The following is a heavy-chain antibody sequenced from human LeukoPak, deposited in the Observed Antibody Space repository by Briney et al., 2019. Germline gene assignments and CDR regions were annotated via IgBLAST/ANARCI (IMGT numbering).Heavy chain of an antibody. Sequence: ASVRVSCKASGYTFTNYYIHWVRQAPGQGPEWMGIINPSGGGTNYAQKFQGRVTMTRDTSISTAYMELSRLRSDDTAVYYCASQIAAAGGAFDIWGQGTMVTVSS. D-gene: IGHD6-13*01. J-gene: IGHJ3*02. V-gene: IGHV1-2*02. CDR3: ASQIAAAGGAFDI. CDR1: GYTFTNYY. CDR2: INPSGGGT.